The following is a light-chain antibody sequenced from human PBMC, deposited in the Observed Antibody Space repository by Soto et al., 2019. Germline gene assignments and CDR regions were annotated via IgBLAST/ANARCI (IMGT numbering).Light chain of an antibody. Sequence: IDMPQSPSSVSASVGDRVTITCRASQGITSWLVWYQQKPGKAPKLLIYAASSLQGGVPSRFSGSGSGTDFSLTISSLQPEDFATYYCQQTDSFPYTFGRGTKVDIK. J-gene: IGKJ2*01. CDR2: AAS. CDR3: QQTDSFPYT. CDR1: QGITSW. V-gene: IGKV1-12*01.